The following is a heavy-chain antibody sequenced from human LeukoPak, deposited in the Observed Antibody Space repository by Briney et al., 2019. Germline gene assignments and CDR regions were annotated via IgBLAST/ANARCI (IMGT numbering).Heavy chain of an antibody. Sequence: GGSLRLSCAASGFTFSSYAMSWVRQAPGKGLEWVSAISGSGGSTYYADSVKGRFTISRDNSKNTLYLQMNSLRAEDTAVYYCAKDPAPKTVFSSYSSSWRYAFDIWGQGTMVTVSS. V-gene: IGHV3-23*01. CDR3: AKDPAPKTVFSSYSSSWRYAFDI. D-gene: IGHD6-13*01. CDR2: ISGSGGST. CDR1: GFTFSSYA. J-gene: IGHJ3*02.